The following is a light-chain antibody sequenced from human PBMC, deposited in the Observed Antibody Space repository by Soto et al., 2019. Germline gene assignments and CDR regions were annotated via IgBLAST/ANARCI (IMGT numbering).Light chain of an antibody. CDR2: EGS. V-gene: IGLV2-23*01. CDR1: SSDVGRYNI. J-gene: IGLJ1*01. Sequence: HSALTQPASVSGSPGQSITISCTGTSSDVGRYNIVSWYQQHPGKAPKLMIYEGSKRPSGVSNRFSGSKSGNTASLTISGLQAEDEADYYCCSYAGSSTYVFGTGTKLTVL. CDR3: CSYAGSSTYV.